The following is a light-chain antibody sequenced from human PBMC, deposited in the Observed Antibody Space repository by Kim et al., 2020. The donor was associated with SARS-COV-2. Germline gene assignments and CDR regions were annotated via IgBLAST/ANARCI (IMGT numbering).Light chain of an antibody. CDR2: DAS. V-gene: IGKV3-11*01. CDR1: QGVSTY. Sequence: LSPGERAALTCRAGQGVSTYLAWYQQRPGQAPRLLVYDASTRATGIPARLNGSGSGTDFTLTISSLQPEDFAIYYCQQRYSWPRTFGQGTKVDIK. J-gene: IGKJ1*01. CDR3: QQRYSWPRT.